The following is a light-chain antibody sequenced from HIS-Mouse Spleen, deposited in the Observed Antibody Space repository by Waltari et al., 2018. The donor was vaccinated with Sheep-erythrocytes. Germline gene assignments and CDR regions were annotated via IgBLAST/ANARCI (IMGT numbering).Light chain of an antibody. CDR1: SSDVGHYNL. Sequence: QSGLPQPASVSGSPGQPITLSCPGTSSDVGHYNLVSWYQQHPGKAPKLMIYEGSKRPSGVSNRFSGSKSGNTASLTISGLQAEDEADYYCCSYAGSSTPWVFGGGTKLTVL. V-gene: IGLV2-23*01. J-gene: IGLJ3*02. CDR3: CSYAGSSTPWV. CDR2: EGS.